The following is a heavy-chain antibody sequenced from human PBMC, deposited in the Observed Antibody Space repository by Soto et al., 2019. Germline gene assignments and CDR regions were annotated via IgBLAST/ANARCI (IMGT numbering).Heavy chain of an antibody. J-gene: IGHJ4*02. CDR3: ARAWGDLDY. CDR1: GYTFTNYD. V-gene: IGHV1-8*01. D-gene: IGHD3-16*01. Sequence: QVKLVQSGAEVKKPGASVKVSCKASGYTFTNYDINWVRQATGQGLEWMGWMNPNSGNTGFAQQFQDRVTMTRDTSISTAYMELSSLRSEDTAIYYCARAWGDLDYWGQGTLVTVSS. CDR2: MNPNSGNT.